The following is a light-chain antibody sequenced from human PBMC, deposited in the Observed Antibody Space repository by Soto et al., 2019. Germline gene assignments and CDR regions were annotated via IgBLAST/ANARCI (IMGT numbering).Light chain of an antibody. CDR3: CSYATPRL. J-gene: IGLJ2*01. CDR2: EVS. Sequence: QSALTQPASVSGSPGQSITISCTGTSSDVGSYNLVSWYQQHPGKVPKLVLFEVSERPSGVSNRFSGSKSGNTASLTISGLQAEDEADYYCCSYATPRLFGGGTKLTVL. CDR1: SSDVGSYNL. V-gene: IGLV2-23*02.